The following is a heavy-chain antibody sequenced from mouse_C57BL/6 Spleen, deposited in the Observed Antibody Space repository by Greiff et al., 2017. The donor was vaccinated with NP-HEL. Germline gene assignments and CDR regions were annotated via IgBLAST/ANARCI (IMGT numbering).Heavy chain of an antibody. CDR2: IDPSDSYT. CDR3: ARQLHYFDY. J-gene: IGHJ2*01. D-gene: IGHD4-1*02. V-gene: IGHV1-69*01. Sequence: QVQLKQPGAELVMPGASVKLSCKASGYTFTSYWMHWVKQRPGQGLEWIGEIDPSDSYTNYNQKFKGKSTLTVDKSSSTAYMQLSSLTSEDSAVYYCARQLHYFDYWGQGTTLTVSS. CDR1: GYTFTSYW.